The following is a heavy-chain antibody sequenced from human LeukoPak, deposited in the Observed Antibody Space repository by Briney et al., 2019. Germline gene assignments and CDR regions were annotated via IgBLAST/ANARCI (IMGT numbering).Heavy chain of an antibody. CDR1: GFTFSSYW. J-gene: IGHJ4*02. CDR3: ARDQPLPDY. CDR2: IKKDGSEK. Sequence: GGSLRLSCAASGFTFSSYWMSWVRQAPGKGREWVANIKKDGSEKYYVDSVKGRFTISRDNAKTSLYLQMNSLRAEDTAVYYCARDQPLPDYWGQGTLVTVSS. V-gene: IGHV3-7*01. D-gene: IGHD2-21*02.